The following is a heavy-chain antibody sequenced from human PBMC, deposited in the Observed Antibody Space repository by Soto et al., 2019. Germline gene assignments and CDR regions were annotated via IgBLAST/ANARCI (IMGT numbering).Heavy chain of an antibody. J-gene: IGHJ6*02. CDR2: INPNSGGT. V-gene: IGHV1-2*02. CDR3: ARTGYSSSWYGGGWYYYGMDV. CDR1: GYTFTGYY. D-gene: IGHD6-13*01. Sequence: RASVKVSCKASGYTFTGYYMHWVRQAPGQGLEWMGWINPNSGGTNYAQKFQGRVTMTRDTSISTAYMELSRLRSDDTAVYYCARTGYSSSWYGGGWYYYGMDVWGQGTTVTVSS.